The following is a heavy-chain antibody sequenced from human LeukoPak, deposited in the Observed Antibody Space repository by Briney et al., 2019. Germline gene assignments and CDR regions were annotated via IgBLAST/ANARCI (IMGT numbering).Heavy chain of an antibody. CDR1: GFTFSRYG. D-gene: IGHD3-16*01. J-gene: IGHJ6*03. CDR2: ISSSSSTI. Sequence: PGGPLRLSCAPSGFTFSRYGMTWLPEARGKGLEWVSYISSSSSTIYYADSVKGRFTISRDNAKNSLYLQMNSLRAEDTAVYYCARDRGLNPLYYMDVWGKGTTVTVSS. CDR3: ARDRGLNPLYYMDV. V-gene: IGHV3-48*04.